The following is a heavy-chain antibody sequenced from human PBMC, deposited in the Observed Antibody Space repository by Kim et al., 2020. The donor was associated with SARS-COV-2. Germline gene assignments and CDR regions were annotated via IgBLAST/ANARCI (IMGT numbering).Heavy chain of an antibody. CDR1: GFTFSDYY. D-gene: IGHD2-15*01. CDR3: ASLSVVVVAATPGWFDP. V-gene: IGHV3-11*03. J-gene: IGHJ5*02. CDR2: ISSSSSYT. Sequence: GGSLRLSCAASGFTFSDYYMSWIRQAPGKGLEWVSYISSSSSYTNYADSVKGRFTISRDNAKNSLYLQMNSLRAEDTAVYYCASLSVVVVAATPGWFDPWGQGTLVTVSS.